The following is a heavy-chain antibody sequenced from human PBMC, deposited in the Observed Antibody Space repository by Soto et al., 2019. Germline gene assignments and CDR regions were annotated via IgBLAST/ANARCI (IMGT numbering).Heavy chain of an antibody. CDR1: GFTFSSYA. D-gene: IGHD2-15*01. CDR3: TPEGSRSLYYFDY. CDR2: ISYDGSNK. J-gene: IGHJ4*02. V-gene: IGHV3-30-3*01. Sequence: XGSLRLSCAASGFTFSSYAMHGVRQAPGKGLEWVAVISYDGSNKYYADSVKGRFTISRDNSKNTLYLQMNSLRAEDTAVYYCTPEGSRSLYYFDYWGQGTLVTVSS.